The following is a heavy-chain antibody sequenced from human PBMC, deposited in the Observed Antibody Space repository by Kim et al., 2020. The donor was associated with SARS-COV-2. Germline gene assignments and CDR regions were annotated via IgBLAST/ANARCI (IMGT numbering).Heavy chain of an antibody. J-gene: IGHJ4*02. CDR3: AREDLNYSGSYPPFDY. CDR1: GFTFSSYW. Sequence: GGSLRLSCAASGFTFSSYWMSWVRQAPGKGLEWVANIKQDGSEKYYVDSVKGRFTISRDNAKNSLYLQMNSLRADDTAVYYCAREDLNYSGSYPPFDYWGQGTLVTVSS. V-gene: IGHV3-7*01. D-gene: IGHD1-26*01. CDR2: IKQDGSEK.